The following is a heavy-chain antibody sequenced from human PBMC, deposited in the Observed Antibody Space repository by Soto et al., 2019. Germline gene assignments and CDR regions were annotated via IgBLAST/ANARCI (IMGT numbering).Heavy chain of an antibody. V-gene: IGHV1-8*01. CDR2: MNPNSGNT. J-gene: IGHJ6*02. CDR3: ARVVGGYCSGGSCYDYGMDV. D-gene: IGHD2-15*01. CDR1: GYTFTSYD. Sequence: ASGKVSCKASGYTFTSYDINWVRQATGQGLEWMGWMNPNSGNTGYAQKFQGRVTMTRNTSISTAYMELSSLRSEDTAVYYCARVVGGYCSGGSCYDYGMDVWGQGTTVTVSS.